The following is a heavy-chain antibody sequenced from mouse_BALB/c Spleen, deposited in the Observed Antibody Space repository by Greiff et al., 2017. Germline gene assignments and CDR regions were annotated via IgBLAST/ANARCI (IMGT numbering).Heavy chain of an antibody. J-gene: IGHJ3*01. CDR3: AGAYGSSYGGWLAY. V-gene: IGHV1S137*01. CDR2: ISTYYGDA. Sequence: QVQLMQSGAELVRPGVSVKISCTGSGYTFTDYAMHWVKQSHAKSLEWIGVISTYYGDASYNQKFKGKATMTVDKSSSTAYMELARLTSEDSAIYYCAGAYGSSYGGWLAYWGQGTLVTVSA. D-gene: IGHD1-1*01. CDR1: GYTFTDYA.